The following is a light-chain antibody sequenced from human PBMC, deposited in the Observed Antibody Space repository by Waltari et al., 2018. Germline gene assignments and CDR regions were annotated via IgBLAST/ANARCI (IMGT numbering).Light chain of an antibody. CDR3: QQYQSHWT. CDR2: KAS. V-gene: IGKV1-5*03. Sequence: DIQMTQSPSTLSASVGDRVNITCRASQYLGGRLAWYQQKPGKAPKLLVYKASSLESGVPSRFSGSGSGTEYTLSISSLEPDDFATYHCQQYQSHWTFGQGTKVEVQ. CDR1: QYLGGR. J-gene: IGKJ1*01.